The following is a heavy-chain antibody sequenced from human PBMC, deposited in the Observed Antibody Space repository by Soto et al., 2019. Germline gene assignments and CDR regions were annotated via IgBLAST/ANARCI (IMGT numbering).Heavy chain of an antibody. CDR2: ISWDGGST. CDR1: TYVDFA. Sequence: TYVDFAGHWFSKKKGKGLEWVSLISWDGGSTYYADSVKGRFTISRDNSKNSLYLQMNSLRTEDTALYYCAKDMFDSRYSSSPAFFDYWGQGTLVTVSS. D-gene: IGHD6-13*01. V-gene: IGHV3-43*01. J-gene: IGHJ4*02. CDR3: AKDMFDSRYSSSPAFFDY.